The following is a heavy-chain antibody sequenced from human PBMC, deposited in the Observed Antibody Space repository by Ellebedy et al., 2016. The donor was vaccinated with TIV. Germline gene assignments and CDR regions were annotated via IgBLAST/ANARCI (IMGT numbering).Heavy chain of an antibody. CDR1: GYSFTSYW. J-gene: IGHJ5*02. CDR2: IYPGDSDT. V-gene: IGHV5-51*01. Sequence: GESLKISCKGSGYSFTSYWIGWVRQMPGKGLEWMGIIYPGDSDTRYSPSFQGQVTISADKSISTAYLQWSSLKASDTAMYYCVRIAVAGWAGSWFDPWGQGTLVTVSS. D-gene: IGHD6-19*01. CDR3: VRIAVAGWAGSWFDP.